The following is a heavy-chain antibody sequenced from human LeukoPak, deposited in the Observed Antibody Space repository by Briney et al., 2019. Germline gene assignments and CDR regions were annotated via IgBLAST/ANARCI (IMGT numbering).Heavy chain of an antibody. CDR1: GYTFTGYY. CDR2: INPNSGGT. V-gene: IGHV1-2*02. J-gene: IGHJ4*02. D-gene: IGHD3-3*01. Sequence: ASVKVSCKASGYTFTGYYMHWVRQAPGQGLEWMGWINPNSGGTNYAQKFQGRVTMTRDTSISTAYMELSRLRSDDTAVYYCARDFPHDFESDYWGQGTLVTVSS. CDR3: ARDFPHDFESDY.